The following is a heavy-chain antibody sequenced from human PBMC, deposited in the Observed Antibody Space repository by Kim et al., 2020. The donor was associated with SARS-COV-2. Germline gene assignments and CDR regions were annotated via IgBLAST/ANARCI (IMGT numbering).Heavy chain of an antibody. CDR1: GYTFTSYG. CDR2: ISAYNGNT. Sequence: ASVKVSCKASGYTFTSYGISWVRQAPGQGLEWMGWISAYNGNTNYAQKLQGRVTMTTDTSTSTAYMELRSLRSDDTAAYYCARVSYSGSSFDYWGQGTLVTVSS. J-gene: IGHJ4*02. CDR3: ARVSYSGSSFDY. D-gene: IGHD1-26*01. V-gene: IGHV1-18*04.